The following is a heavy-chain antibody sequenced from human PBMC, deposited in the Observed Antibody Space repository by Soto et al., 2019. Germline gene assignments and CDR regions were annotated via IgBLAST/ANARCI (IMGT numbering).Heavy chain of an antibody. Sequence: GSLRLSCAASGFTFSSYAMSWVRQAPGKGLEWVSAISGSGGSTYYADSVKGRFTISRDNSKNTLYLQMNSLRAEDTAVYYCAKDKADFWSGYTVFSTWGQGTLVTVSS. CDR3: AKDKADFWSGYTVFST. V-gene: IGHV3-23*01. CDR1: GFTFSSYA. J-gene: IGHJ5*02. CDR2: ISGSGGST. D-gene: IGHD3-3*01.